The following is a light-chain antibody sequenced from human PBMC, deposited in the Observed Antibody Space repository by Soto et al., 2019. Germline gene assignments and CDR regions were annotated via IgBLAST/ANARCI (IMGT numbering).Light chain of an antibody. CDR1: SGSIASYY. V-gene: IGLV6-57*04. CDR2: EDK. Sequence: NFMLTQPHSVSGSPGKTVTISCTRSSGSIASYYVQWYQQRPGSAPTTVIYEDKQRPSGVPDRFSGSIDSSSNSASLTISGLETEDEADYYCHSYDSSNFVFGSGTKVTAL. CDR3: HSYDSSNFV. J-gene: IGLJ1*01.